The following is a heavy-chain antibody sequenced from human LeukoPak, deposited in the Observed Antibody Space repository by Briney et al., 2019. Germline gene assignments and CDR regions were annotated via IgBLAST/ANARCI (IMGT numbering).Heavy chain of an antibody. V-gene: IGHV3-23*01. J-gene: IGHJ4*02. D-gene: IGHD5-12*01. CDR3: AKGPQLYSGYHPAY. Sequence: GSLRLSCAASGFGFSNDAMTWGRQAPGKGLEWVSTVTGSDDTTYYTDSVKGRFTISRDHSKNMLHLQMNSLRVEDTAIYYCAKGPQLYSGYHPAYWGQGTLVTVSS. CDR1: GFGFSNDA. CDR2: VTGSDDTT.